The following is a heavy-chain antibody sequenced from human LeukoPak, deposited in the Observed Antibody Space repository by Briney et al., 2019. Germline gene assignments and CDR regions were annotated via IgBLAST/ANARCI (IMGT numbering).Heavy chain of an antibody. CDR2: ISSSGTYV. D-gene: IGHD3-9*01. CDR1: GFTFSSYS. Sequence: GGSLRLSCAASGFTFSSYSMNWVRQAPGKGLEWVSSISSSGTYVYYADSVKGRFTISRDNAKNSLSLQMKSLRADDAALYYCARASSKQLAGYLPDGFDIWGQGTMVTVSS. V-gene: IGHV3-21*01. J-gene: IGHJ3*02. CDR3: ARASSKQLAGYLPDGFDI.